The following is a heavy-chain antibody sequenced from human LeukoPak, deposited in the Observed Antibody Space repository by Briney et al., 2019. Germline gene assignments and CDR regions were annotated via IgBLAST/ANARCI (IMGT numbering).Heavy chain of an antibody. J-gene: IGHJ4*02. CDR3: AGGRIAVAGTPLVY. CDR2: INHSGST. D-gene: IGHD6-19*01. CDR1: GGSFSGYY. V-gene: IGHV4-34*01. Sequence: PSETLSLTCAVYGGSFSGYYWSWIRQPPGKGLEWIGEINHSGSTNYNPSLKSRVTISVDTSKNQFSLKLSSVTAADTAVYYCAGGRIAVAGTPLVYWGQGTLVTVSS.